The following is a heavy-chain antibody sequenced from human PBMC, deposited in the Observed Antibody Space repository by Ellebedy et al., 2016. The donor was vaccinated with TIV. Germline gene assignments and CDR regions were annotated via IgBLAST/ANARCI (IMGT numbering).Heavy chain of an antibody. J-gene: IGHJ5*02. CDR3: ARKDGDL. CDR1: GVSISSYH. Sequence: MPSETLSLTCTVSGVSISSYHWTWIRQTPGSGLEWIGLIYSNWNTNYNPTLTSRVTMSVDTSRNQLSLKLNPVTAADTAVYYCARKDGDLWGQGTLVTVSS. CDR2: IYSNWNT. V-gene: IGHV4-4*07.